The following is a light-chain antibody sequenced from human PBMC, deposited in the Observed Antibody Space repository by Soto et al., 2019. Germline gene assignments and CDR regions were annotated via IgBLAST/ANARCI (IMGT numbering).Light chain of an antibody. J-gene: IGKJ1*01. V-gene: IGKV1-5*01. CDR3: QQYNTYSPWT. Sequence: DIQMTQSPSTLSASVGDRVTITCRASQSISNWLAWYQQKPGKAPKLLIYDASSLETGVPSRFSGSGSGTLFTLTISSLQPDDFATYYCQQYNTYSPWTCGQGTKVAIK. CDR1: QSISNW. CDR2: DAS.